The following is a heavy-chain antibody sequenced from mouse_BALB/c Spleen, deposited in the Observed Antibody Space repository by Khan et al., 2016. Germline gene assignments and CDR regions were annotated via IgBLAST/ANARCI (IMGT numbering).Heavy chain of an antibody. CDR3: ARYDGKCYAGDY. CDR1: GYAFTNYL. V-gene: IGHV1-54*01. Sequence: QVQLQQSGAELVRPGTSVKVSCKASGYAFTNYLIEWVKQRPGQGLEWIGVINPGSGGTNYNEKFKGKATLTADQSSSTAYMQLSSLTCEYSAVVFWARYDGKCYAGDYGGQGTSVTVSS. CDR2: INPGSGGT. J-gene: IGHJ4*01. D-gene: IGHD2-3*01.